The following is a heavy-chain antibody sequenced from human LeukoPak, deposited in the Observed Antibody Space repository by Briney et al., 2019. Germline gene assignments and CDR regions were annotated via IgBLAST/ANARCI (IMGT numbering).Heavy chain of an antibody. J-gene: IGHJ3*02. V-gene: IGHV1-2*02. CDR3: ARAGYSDPQDALDI. Sequence: ASVKVSCKASGYTFTGYYMHWVRQAPGQGLEWMGWINPNSGGTNYAQKFQGRVTMTRDTSISTAYMELSRLTSDDTAVYYCARAGYSDPQDALDIWGQGTMVTVSS. CDR1: GYTFTGYY. CDR2: INPNSGGT. D-gene: IGHD5-12*01.